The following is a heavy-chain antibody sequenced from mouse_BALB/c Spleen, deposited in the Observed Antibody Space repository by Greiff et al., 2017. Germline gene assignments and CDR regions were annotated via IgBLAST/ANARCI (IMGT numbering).Heavy chain of an antibody. J-gene: IGHJ4*01. Sequence: EVHLVESGGGLVQPGGSRKLSCAASGLTFSSFGMHWVRQAPEKGLEWVAYISSGSSTIYYADTVKGRFTISRDNPKNTLFLQMTSLRSEDTAMYYCARYDYDYAMDYWGQGTSVTVSS. CDR1: GLTFSSFG. CDR2: ISSGSSTI. V-gene: IGHV5-17*02. CDR3: ARYDYDYAMDY. D-gene: IGHD2-4*01.